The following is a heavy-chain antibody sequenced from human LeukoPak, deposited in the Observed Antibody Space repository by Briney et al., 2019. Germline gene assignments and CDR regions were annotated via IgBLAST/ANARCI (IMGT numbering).Heavy chain of an antibody. J-gene: IGHJ5*02. CDR1: GFIFSSYV. D-gene: IGHD3-10*01. CDR3: AKDVLLWFGELSPGWFDP. CDR2: ISVGGGDT. Sequence: GGSLRLSCEASGFIFSSYVMGWVRQAPGKGLEWVSSISVGGGDTFTADSVKGRFTISRDNSKNTLYLQMNSLRAEDTAVYYCAKDVLLWFGELSPGWFDPWGQGTLVTVSS. V-gene: IGHV3-23*01.